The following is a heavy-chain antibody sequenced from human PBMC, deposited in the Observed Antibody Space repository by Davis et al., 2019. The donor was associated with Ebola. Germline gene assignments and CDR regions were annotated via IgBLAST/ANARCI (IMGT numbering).Heavy chain of an antibody. J-gene: IGHJ6*02. CDR1: GYTFATYY. CDR3: ARIPIGYSKTTYYYYGMDV. CDR2: INAGNGNT. Sequence: ASVKVSCKASGYTFATYYMHWVRQAPGQRLEWMGWINAGNGNTKYSQKFQGRVTITRDTSASTAYMELSSLRSEDTAVYYCARIPIGYSKTTYYYYGMDVWGQGTTVTVSS. D-gene: IGHD4-11*01. V-gene: IGHV1-3*01.